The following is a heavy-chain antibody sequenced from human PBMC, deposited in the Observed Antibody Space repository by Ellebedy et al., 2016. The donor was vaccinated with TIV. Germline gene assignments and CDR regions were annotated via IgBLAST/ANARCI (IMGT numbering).Heavy chain of an antibody. J-gene: IGHJ5*02. CDR2: IKEDGSEK. CDR1: EFTFSRSW. CDR3: VRAVPNWFDP. Sequence: GESLKISCAASEFTFSRSWMSWVRQAPGKGLEWVANIKEDGSEKNYVDSVKGRFTISRDNAKNSLYLQMNSLRADDTAVYYCVRAVPNWFDPWGQGTLVTVSS. V-gene: IGHV3-7*01.